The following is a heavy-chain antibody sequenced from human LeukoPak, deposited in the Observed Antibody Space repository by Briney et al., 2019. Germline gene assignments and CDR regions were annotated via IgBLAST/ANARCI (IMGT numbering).Heavy chain of an antibody. D-gene: IGHD6-19*01. Sequence: AGTLTLTCTASGFTFSSYSRNWIRQAPGKGLEWVSYISCSRSYIYYADPVRGIFTIPRDYYKHTLFLQRHSLRAEDAAVYYAAKVSAVAGNNWLDPWGQGTLVTVSS. CDR3: AKVSAVAGNNWLDP. V-gene: IGHV3-21*01. CDR1: GFTFSSYS. J-gene: IGHJ5*02. CDR2: ISCSRSYI.